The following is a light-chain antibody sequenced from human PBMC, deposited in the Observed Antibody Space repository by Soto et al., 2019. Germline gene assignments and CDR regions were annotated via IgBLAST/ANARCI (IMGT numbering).Light chain of an antibody. V-gene: IGLV2-14*01. CDR2: EVS. CDR1: SSEIGGYKY. Sequence: QSALTPPASVSGSLGQSIPLSCTGTSSEIGGYKYVSWYQQHPGKAPKLIIFEVSNRPSGVSDRFSGSNSGNTASLTISGLQAEDEADYYCISHSTYRVLVFGG. J-gene: IGLJ3*02. CDR3: ISHSTYRVLV.